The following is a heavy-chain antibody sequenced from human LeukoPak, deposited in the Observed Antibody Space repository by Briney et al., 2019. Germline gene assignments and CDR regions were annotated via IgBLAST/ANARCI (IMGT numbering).Heavy chain of an antibody. Sequence: GGSLRLSCAASGFNFSSYGMHWVRQAPGKGLEWVANIKQDGSEKYYVDSVKGRFTISRDNAKNSLYLQMNSLRAEDTAVYYCARAGDYDILTGELDYWGQGTLVTVSS. D-gene: IGHD3-9*01. V-gene: IGHV3-7*01. CDR2: IKQDGSEK. CDR1: GFNFSSYG. J-gene: IGHJ4*02. CDR3: ARAGDYDILTGELDY.